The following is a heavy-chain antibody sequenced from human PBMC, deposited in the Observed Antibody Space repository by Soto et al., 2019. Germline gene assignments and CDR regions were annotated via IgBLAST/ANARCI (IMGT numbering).Heavy chain of an antibody. Sequence: QVQLVQSGAEVKKPGASVKVSCKASGYTFTGYYMHWVRQAPGKGLEWVAVISYDGSNKYYADSVKGRFTISRDNSKNRLYLQMNFLRAEDTAVYYCTKAEANSGWYGGDYYFDYWGQGTLVTVSS. CDR3: TKAEANSGWYGGDYYFDY. CDR2: ISYDGSNK. V-gene: IGHV3-30*18. J-gene: IGHJ4*02. D-gene: IGHD6-19*01. CDR1: GYTFTGYY.